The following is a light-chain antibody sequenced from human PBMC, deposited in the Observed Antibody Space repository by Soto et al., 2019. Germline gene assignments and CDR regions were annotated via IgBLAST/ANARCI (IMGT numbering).Light chain of an antibody. CDR3: SSYTSSRNVV. CDR2: EVS. CDR1: SSDVGGYNY. Sequence: QSVLTQPASVSGSPGQSITISCTGTSSDVGGYNYVSWYQQHPGKAPKLMIYEVSNRPSGVSNRFSGSKSGNTAFLTISGLQAEDEADYYCSSYTSSRNVVFGGGTKLTVL. J-gene: IGLJ2*01. V-gene: IGLV2-14*01.